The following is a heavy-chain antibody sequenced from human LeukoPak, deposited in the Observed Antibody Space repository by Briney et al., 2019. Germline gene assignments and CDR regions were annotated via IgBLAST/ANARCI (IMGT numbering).Heavy chain of an antibody. J-gene: IGHJ4*02. CDR1: GYIFTSYY. V-gene: IGHV1-46*01. CDR3: ARRSDSSGHYYYFDY. CDR2: INPSVGST. Sequence: ASVKVSCKASGYIFTSYYIHWVRQAPGQGLEWMGIINPSVGSTNYAQKFQGRVTMTRDTSTSTIYMELSSLDSEDTAVYYCARRSDSSGHYYYFDYWGQGTLVTVSS. D-gene: IGHD3-22*01.